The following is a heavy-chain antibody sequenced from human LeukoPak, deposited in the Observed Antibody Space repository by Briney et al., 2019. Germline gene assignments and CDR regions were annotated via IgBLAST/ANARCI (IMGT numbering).Heavy chain of an antibody. CDR3: ARDDGSSSWHGRAFDY. V-gene: IGHV3-74*01. D-gene: IGHD6-13*01. Sequence: PGGSLRLSCAASGFIFSSYWMHWVRQAPGKGLVWVSRINSDGSSTSYADSVKGRFTISRDNAKNTLYLQMNSLRAEDTAVYYCARDDGSSSWHGRAFDYWGQGTLVTVSS. CDR2: INSDGSST. CDR1: GFIFSSYW. J-gene: IGHJ4*02.